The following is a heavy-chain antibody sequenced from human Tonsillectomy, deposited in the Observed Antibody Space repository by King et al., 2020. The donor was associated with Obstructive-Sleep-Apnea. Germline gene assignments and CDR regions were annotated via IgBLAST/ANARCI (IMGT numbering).Heavy chain of an antibody. CDR3: ARGDRPSGAFDI. D-gene: IGHD1-26*01. CDR1: GFTFSSYA. J-gene: IGHJ3*02. CDR2: ISYDGSKK. Sequence: VQLVESGGGVVQPGRSLRLSCAASGFTFSSYAMHWVRQAPRKGLEGVAGISYDGSKKYYADFVKGRFTISRDNSQNTLYLQMNSLRAEDTAVYYCARGDRPSGAFDIWGQGTMVTVSS. V-gene: IGHV3-30*04.